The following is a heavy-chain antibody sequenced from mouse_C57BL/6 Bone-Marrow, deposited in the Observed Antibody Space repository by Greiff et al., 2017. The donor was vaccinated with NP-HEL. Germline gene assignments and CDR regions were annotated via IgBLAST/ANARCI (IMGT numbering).Heavy chain of an antibody. CDR2: ISSGGSYT. D-gene: IGHD2-1*01. V-gene: IGHV5-6*02. CDR1: GFTFSSYG. J-gene: IGHJ4*01. CDR3: ARRGYYGNYVYAMDY. Sequence: EVKLMESGGDLVKPGGSLKLSCAASGFTFSSYGMSWVRQTPDKRLEWVPTISSGGSYTYYPDSVKGRFTISRDNAKNTLYLQMSSLKSEDTAMYYCARRGYYGNYVYAMDYWGQGTSVTVSS.